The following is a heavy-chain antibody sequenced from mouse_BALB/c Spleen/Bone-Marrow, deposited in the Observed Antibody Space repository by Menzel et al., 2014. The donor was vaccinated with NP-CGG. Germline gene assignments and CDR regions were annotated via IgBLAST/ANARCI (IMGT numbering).Heavy chain of an antibody. Sequence: DVQLVESGGGLVQPGGSLRLSCATSGFTFTDYYMSWVRQPPGKALEWLGFIRNKANGYTTEYSASVKGRFTISRDNSQSILYLQMNTLRAEDSATYYCARDMGLLRFDYWGQGTTLTVSS. CDR2: IRNKANGYTT. CDR3: ARDMGLLRFDY. V-gene: IGHV7-3*02. J-gene: IGHJ2*01. D-gene: IGHD1-1*01. CDR1: GFTFTDYY.